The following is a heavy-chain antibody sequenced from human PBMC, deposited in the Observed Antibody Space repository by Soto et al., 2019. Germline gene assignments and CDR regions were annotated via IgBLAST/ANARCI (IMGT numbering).Heavy chain of an antibody. D-gene: IGHD2-15*01. CDR3: ARLFCSDGNCYHCGDI. CDR2: ISAYNGNT. Sequence: QVQLVQSGAEVKKPGASVKVSCKTSGYGFTSYGISWVRQAPGQGLEWMGGISAYNGNTNYAQKFQGRVTMTTDTSTTTAYMELRSLRSDDTAVYYCARLFCSDGNCYHCGDIWGQGTMVTVSS. V-gene: IGHV1-18*01. CDR1: GYGFTSYG. J-gene: IGHJ3*02.